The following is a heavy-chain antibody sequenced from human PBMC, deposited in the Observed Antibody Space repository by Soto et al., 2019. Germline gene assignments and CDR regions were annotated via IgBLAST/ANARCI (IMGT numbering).Heavy chain of an antibody. Sequence: ASVKVSCKASGYTFADYYMHWVRQAPGQGLEWMGWINPNTGGTHYDQKFEGRITLTRDTSISTAYMEVTRVRSDDTAVYYCESGMKADFDYWGQGTLVTVSS. J-gene: IGHJ4*02. CDR2: INPNTGGT. V-gene: IGHV1-2*02. CDR1: GYTFADYY. D-gene: IGHD1-26*01. CDR3: ESGMKADFDY.